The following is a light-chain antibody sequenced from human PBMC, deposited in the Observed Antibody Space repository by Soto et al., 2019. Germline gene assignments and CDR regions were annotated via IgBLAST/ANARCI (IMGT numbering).Light chain of an antibody. J-gene: IGKJ5*01. CDR1: QSVGTY. CDR3: QQRRDSIT. Sequence: EIVLTQSQVTLSLSPGERATLSCRASQSVGTYLGWLQQKPGQAPRLLIYDASKRATGVPGRFSGSGSGTDFILTISSLEPEDFAIYYCQQRRDSITFGQGTRLEIK. CDR2: DAS. V-gene: IGKV3-11*01.